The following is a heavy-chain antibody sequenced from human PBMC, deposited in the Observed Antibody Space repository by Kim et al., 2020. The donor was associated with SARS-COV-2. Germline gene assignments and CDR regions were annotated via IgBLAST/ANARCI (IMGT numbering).Heavy chain of an antibody. Sequence: SETLSLTCTVSGGSISSGSYYWSWIRQPAGKGLEWIGRIYTSGSTKYNPSLKSRITISVATSKNQFSLKLSSVTAADTAVYYCARVLGAVYSSGWYHYYYGMHVWGQGTTVTVSS. CDR1: GGSISSGSYY. CDR3: ARVLGAVYSSGWYHYYYGMHV. D-gene: IGHD6-19*01. J-gene: IGHJ6*02. CDR2: IYTSGST. V-gene: IGHV4-61*02.